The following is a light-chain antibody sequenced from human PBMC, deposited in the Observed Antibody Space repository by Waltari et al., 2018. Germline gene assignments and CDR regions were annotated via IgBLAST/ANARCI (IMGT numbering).Light chain of an antibody. J-gene: IGKJ2*01. CDR2: DVS. V-gene: IGKV3-20*01. CDR3: QQYLSSTRT. Sequence: EIVLTQSPGTLSLSPGERATLSCRASQSLVSSYLAWYQQKPGQAPRLLMYDVSSRATGSPDRFSGSGSGTEFTLTISRLEPEDSAVYYCQQYLSSTRTFGQGTKLEIK. CDR1: QSLVSSY.